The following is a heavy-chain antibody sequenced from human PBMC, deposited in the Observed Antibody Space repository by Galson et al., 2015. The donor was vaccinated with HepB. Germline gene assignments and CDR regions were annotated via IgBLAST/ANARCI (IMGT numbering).Heavy chain of an antibody. CDR2: ISAYNGNT. CDR1: GYTFTSYG. V-gene: IGHV1-18*01. CDR3: ARMYYDFWSGYYTAYYYYYMDV. Sequence: SVKVSCKASGYTFTSYGISWVRQAPGQGLEWMGWISAYNGNTNYAQKLQGRVTMTTDTSTSTAYMELRSLRSDDTAVYYCARMYYDFWSGYYTAYYYYYMDVWGKGTTVTVSS. J-gene: IGHJ6*03. D-gene: IGHD3-3*01.